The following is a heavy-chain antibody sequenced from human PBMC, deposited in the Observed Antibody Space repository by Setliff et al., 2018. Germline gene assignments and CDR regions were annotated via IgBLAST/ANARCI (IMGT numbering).Heavy chain of an antibody. Sequence: SAPTLVNPTQTLTLTCTFSGFSLSTSGVGVGWIRQPTGKALEWLALIYWNDDKRYSPSLKSRLTITKDTSKNQVVLTMTNMDPVDTATYYCAHRRGDYYDSSGYYYDYWGQGTLVTVS. V-gene: IGHV2-5*01. CDR1: GFSLSTSGVG. CDR2: IYWNDDK. CDR3: AHRRGDYYDSSGYYYDY. J-gene: IGHJ4*02. D-gene: IGHD3-22*01.